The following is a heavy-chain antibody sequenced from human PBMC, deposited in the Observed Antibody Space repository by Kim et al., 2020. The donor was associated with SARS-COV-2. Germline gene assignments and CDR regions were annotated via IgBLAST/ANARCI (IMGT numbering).Heavy chain of an antibody. Sequence: SETLSLTCTVSGYSISSGYYWGWIRQPRGKGLEWIGSIYHSGSTYYTPSLKSRVTISVDTSKNQFSLKLTSLTAAATAVYYCASRFLRYFYCDAFDIWG. J-gene: IGHJ3*02. CDR2: IYHSGST. CDR1: GYSISSGYY. D-gene: IGHD3-9*01. CDR3: ASRFLRYFYCDAFDI. V-gene: IGHV4-38-2*02.